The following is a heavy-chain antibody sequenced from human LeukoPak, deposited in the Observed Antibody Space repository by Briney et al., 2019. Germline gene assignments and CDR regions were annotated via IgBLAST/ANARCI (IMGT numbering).Heavy chain of an antibody. Sequence: SETLSLTCTVSDFSISRGYYWGWIRQPPGKGLECIGTIYHSGTTYYSPSLKTRVTISVDTSKNHFSLKLSSVTAADTAVYYCARDSPVATMAEASEYWGQGSLVTVSS. V-gene: IGHV4-38-2*02. D-gene: IGHD5-12*01. CDR3: ARDSPVATMAEASEY. CDR2: IYHSGTT. CDR1: DFSISRGYY. J-gene: IGHJ4*02.